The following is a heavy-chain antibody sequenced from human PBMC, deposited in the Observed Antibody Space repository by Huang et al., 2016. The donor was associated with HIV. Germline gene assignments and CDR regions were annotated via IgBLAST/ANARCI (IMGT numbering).Heavy chain of an antibody. CDR1: GGTVSSFS. J-gene: IGHJ4*02. CDR3: ARGVGNSNRGFDI. Sequence: QVQLVQSGAEMKKSGSSVKVSCKASGGTVSSFSFTWVRQAPGHGLEWEGGILPLPATTDPAKKFRGRVTLTADESTNTAFMELSGRTSQDTAVYYCARGVGNSNRGFDIWGQGTLVTVS. D-gene: IGHD5-18*01. V-gene: IGHV1-69*13. CDR2: ILPLPATT.